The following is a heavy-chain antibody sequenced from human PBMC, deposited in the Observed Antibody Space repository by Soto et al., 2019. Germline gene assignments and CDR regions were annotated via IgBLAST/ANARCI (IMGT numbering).Heavy chain of an antibody. V-gene: IGHV3-30-3*01. CDR2: ISYDGSNK. D-gene: IGHD2-21*02. J-gene: IGHJ4*02. CDR3: ARDGSIVVVTAIVDY. CDR1: GFTFSSYA. Sequence: VQLVESGGGVVQPGRSLRLSCAASGFTFSSYAMHWVRQAPGKGLEWVAVISYDGSNKYYADSVKGRFTISRDNSKNTLYLQMNSLRAEDTAVYYCARDGSIVVVTAIVDYWGQGTLVTVSS.